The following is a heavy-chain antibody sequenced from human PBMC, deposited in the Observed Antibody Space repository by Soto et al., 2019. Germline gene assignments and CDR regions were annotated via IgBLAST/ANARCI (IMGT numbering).Heavy chain of an antibody. CDR3: ARGAIVAVPAALSSYHDYANYRFDS. D-gene: IGHD2-15*01. J-gene: IGHJ4*02. V-gene: IGHV1-69*01. CDR1: GGSFSDFA. CDR2: IIPMFAAT. Sequence: QVQLAQSGAEMTKPGSSVKVSCRASGGSFSDFAFSWVRQAPGQGLEWMGGIIPMFAATKYAQRLQDRVTITEDEYTNPVYMALNSLTSEDTAIYYCARGAIVAVPAALSSYHDYANYRFDSWGQGTLFTVSS.